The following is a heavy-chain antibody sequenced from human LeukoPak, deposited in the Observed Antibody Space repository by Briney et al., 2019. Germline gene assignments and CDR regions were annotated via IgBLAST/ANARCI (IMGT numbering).Heavy chain of an antibody. CDR3: AREFKPPGMSMIADFYGMDV. CDR2: ISAFNGNA. D-gene: IGHD3-22*01. V-gene: IGHV1-18*04. Sequence: ASVKVSCKASGYTFTGYYMHWVRQAPGQGLEWMGGISAFNGNANYAQKFQGRVTLTTDTSTRTAYMELRSLRSDDTAVYFCAREFKPPGMSMIADFYGMDVWGQGTTVTVSS. CDR1: GYTFTGYY. J-gene: IGHJ6*02.